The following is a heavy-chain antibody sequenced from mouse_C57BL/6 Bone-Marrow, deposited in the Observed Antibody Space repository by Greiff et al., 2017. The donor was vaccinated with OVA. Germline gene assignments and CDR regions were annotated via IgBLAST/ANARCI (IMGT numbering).Heavy chain of an antibody. V-gene: IGHV1-76*01. CDR2: IYPGSGNT. CDR3: ARATTGTHDFYYAMDY. J-gene: IGHJ4*01. CDR1: GYTFTDYY. D-gene: IGHD1-1*01. Sequence: QVQLQQSGAELVRPGASVKLSCKASGYTFTDYYINWVKQRPGQGLEWIARIYPGSGNTYYNEKFKGKATLTAEKSSSTAYMQLSSLTSEDSAVYFCARATTGTHDFYYAMDYWGQGTSVTVSS.